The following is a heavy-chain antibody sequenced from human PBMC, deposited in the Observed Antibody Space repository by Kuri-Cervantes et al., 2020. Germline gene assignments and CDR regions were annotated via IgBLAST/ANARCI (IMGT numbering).Heavy chain of an antibody. J-gene: IGHJ6*02. CDR3: ARETYASWATLGGMDV. V-gene: IGHV1-18*01. CDR1: GYTFTSYG. D-gene: IGHD2-8*01. Sequence: ASVKVSCKASGYTFTSYGISWVRQAPGQGLEWMGWITPYDGNTDFAQNLQGRVTLTTDISTSTAYMELRSLTSDDTARYSCARETYASWATLGGMDVWGRGTTVTVSS. CDR2: ITPYDGNT.